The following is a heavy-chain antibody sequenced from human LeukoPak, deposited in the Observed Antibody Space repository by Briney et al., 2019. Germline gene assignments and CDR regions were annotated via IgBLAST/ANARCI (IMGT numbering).Heavy chain of an antibody. CDR1: SGSFSGYY. CDR2: INHSGNT. CDR3: ALGLWVTEDVATAEAFDY. V-gene: IGHV4-34*01. J-gene: IGHJ4*02. Sequence: SETLSLTCTVYSGSFSGYYWSWVRQPPGKGLEWIGEINHSGNTNYNPSLKSRVTISLDTSKNHFSLKLSSVTAADTALYYCALGLWVTEDVATAEAFDYWGQGTLVTVSS. D-gene: IGHD6-13*01.